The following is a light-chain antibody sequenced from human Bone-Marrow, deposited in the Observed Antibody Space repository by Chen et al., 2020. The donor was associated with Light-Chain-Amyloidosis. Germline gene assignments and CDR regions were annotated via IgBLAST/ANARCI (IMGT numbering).Light chain of an antibody. V-gene: IGKV1-NL1*01. CDR1: QAISYS. Sequence: DIQMTQSPFSLSASVGDRVTITCRASQAISYSLVWYQHKPGTAPKLLLYAASRLENGVPSRFSGSGSGSDYTLTISSLQPEDFVTSYCQQYYSSPRTFGQGTKVEIK. J-gene: IGKJ1*01. CDR2: AAS. CDR3: QQYYSSPRT.